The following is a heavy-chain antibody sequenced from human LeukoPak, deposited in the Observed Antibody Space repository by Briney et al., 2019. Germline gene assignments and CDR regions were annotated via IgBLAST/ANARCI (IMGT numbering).Heavy chain of an antibody. J-gene: IGHJ4*02. V-gene: IGHV3-23*01. Sequence: PGGSLRLSCAASGFTFSTYAMNWARQAPGKGLEWDSVISGSGGSTYYADSVKGRFTISRDNSKNTLYLQMNSLRAEDTAVYYSAKDSCSSTSCYWDYWGQGTLVTVSS. CDR3: AKDSCSSTSCYWDY. D-gene: IGHD2-2*01. CDR2: ISGSGGST. CDR1: GFTFSTYA.